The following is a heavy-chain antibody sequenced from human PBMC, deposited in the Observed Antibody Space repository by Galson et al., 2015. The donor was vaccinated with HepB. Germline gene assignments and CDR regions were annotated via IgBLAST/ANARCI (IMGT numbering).Heavy chain of an antibody. J-gene: IGHJ4*02. CDR3: ASTLAEPIVDVVVPAAVIFDY. Sequence: SVKVSCKASGGTFSSYAISWVRQAPGQGLEWMGGIIPIFGTANYAQKFQGRVTITADESTSTAYMELSSLRSEDTAVYYCASTLAEPIVDVVVPAAVIFDYWGQGTLVTVSS. CDR1: GGTFSSYA. D-gene: IGHD2-2*01. V-gene: IGHV1-69*13. CDR2: IIPIFGTA.